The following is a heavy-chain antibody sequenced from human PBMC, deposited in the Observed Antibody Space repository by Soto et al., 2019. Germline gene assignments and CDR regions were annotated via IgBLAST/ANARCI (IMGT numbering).Heavy chain of an antibody. Sequence: DVQLLESGGDLVQPGGSLRLSCVASGFTFYSHAMSWVRPAPGKGLEWVSGTSASGAVTYYADSVKGRFTMSRDNAKNTLWLQMNSLRVEDTAVYYCIDGGAIGPPPLDPWGQGTLVIVSS. CDR3: IDGGAIGPPPLDP. D-gene: IGHD2-21*01. CDR1: GFTFYSHA. J-gene: IGHJ5*02. CDR2: TSASGAVT. V-gene: IGHV3-23*01.